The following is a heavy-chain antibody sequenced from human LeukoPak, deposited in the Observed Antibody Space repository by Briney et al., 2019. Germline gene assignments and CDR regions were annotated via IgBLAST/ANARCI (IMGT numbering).Heavy chain of an antibody. Sequence: ASVTVSCKASGYTFTGYYIHWVRQAPGQGLEWMGWINPNSGGTNYAQNFQGRVTMTRDTSISTAYMQLSRLRSHDTAMYYCAREHSSSSGKVFDYWGQGTLVTVSS. D-gene: IGHD6-6*01. CDR1: GYTFTGYY. CDR2: INPNSGGT. J-gene: IGHJ4*02. CDR3: AREHSSSSGKVFDY. V-gene: IGHV1-2*02.